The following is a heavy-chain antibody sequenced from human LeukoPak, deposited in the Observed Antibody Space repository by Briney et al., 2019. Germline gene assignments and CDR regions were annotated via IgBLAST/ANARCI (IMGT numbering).Heavy chain of an antibody. J-gene: IGHJ3*02. CDR3: AKGGWLMSRIAFDI. CDR1: GGSISSGSYY. CDR2: IYTSGST. V-gene: IGHV4-61*02. D-gene: IGHD3-22*01. Sequence: PSETLSLTCAVSGGSISSGSYYWSWIRQPAGKGLEWIGRIYTSGSTNYNPSLKSRVTISVDTSKNQFSLNLSSVTAADTAVYYCAKGGWLMSRIAFDIWGQGTMVIVSS.